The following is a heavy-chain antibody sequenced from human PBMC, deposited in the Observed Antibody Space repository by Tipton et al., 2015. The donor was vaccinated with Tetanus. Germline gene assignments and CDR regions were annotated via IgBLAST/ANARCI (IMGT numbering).Heavy chain of an antibody. D-gene: IGHD3-9*01. Sequence: SLRLSCAASGFTFSSYGMHWVRQAPGKGLEWVAVISYDGSNKYYADSVKGRFTISRDNSKNTLYLQMNSLRAEDTAVYYCAKEGDILTGYLFDYWGQGTLVTVSP. J-gene: IGHJ4*02. CDR2: ISYDGSNK. V-gene: IGHV3-30*18. CDR3: AKEGDILTGYLFDY. CDR1: GFTFSSYG.